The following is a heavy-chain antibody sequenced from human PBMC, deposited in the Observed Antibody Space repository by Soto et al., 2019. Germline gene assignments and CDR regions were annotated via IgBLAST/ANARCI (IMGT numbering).Heavy chain of an antibody. CDR1: GGSVSSGDYY. CDR2: IYYSGST. V-gene: IGHV4-61*08. J-gene: IGHJ5*02. D-gene: IGHD5-18*01. CDR3: ARIPVDTYMINWFDP. Sequence: PSETLSLTCTVSGGSVSSGDYYWNWIRQPPGKGLEWIGYIYYSGSTNYNPSLKSRVSISLDTSKNQFSLRLTSVTAADTAVYYCARIPVDTYMINWFDPWGQGTLVTVSS.